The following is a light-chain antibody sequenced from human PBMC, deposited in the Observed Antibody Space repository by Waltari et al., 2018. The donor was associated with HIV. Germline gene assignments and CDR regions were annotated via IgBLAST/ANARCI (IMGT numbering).Light chain of an antibody. V-gene: IGKV1-12*01. CDR3: QQAYSFPHT. J-gene: IGKJ2*01. Sequence: DIQMTQSPSSMPASVGDRVTINCRASQFISTSLAWYQQRPSRTPKLLIFAASRWQSGVPSRFSGGGSGTQFTLTINRLQPEDLATYYCQQAYSFPHTFGQGT. CDR2: AAS. CDR1: QFISTS.